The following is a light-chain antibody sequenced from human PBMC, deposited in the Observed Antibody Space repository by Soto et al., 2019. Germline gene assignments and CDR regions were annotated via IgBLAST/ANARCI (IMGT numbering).Light chain of an antibody. CDR2: GAS. V-gene: IGKV3-15*01. CDR1: QPISND. J-gene: IGKJ4*01. Sequence: ELVMTQSPATVSVSPGEGVTLSCRASQPISNDLAWYPQKPGQAPRLLIYGASTRATGVPARFSGGGSGTAFTITISSLQSEDFAFYYCQQNNKWPPVTFGGGTKVEIK. CDR3: QQNNKWPPVT.